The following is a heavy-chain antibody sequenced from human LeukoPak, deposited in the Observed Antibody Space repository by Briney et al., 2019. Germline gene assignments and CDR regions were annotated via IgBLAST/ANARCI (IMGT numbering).Heavy chain of an antibody. V-gene: IGHV1-69*13. Sequence: SVKVSCKASGGTFSSYAISWVRQAPGQGLEWMGGIIPIFGTANYAQKFQGRVTITADESTSTAYMELSSLRSEDTAVYYCARDDRSGYSYGLLGYYYYMDVWGKGTTVTVS. CDR1: GGTFSSYA. D-gene: IGHD5-18*01. J-gene: IGHJ6*03. CDR2: IIPIFGTA. CDR3: ARDDRSGYSYGLLGYYYYMDV.